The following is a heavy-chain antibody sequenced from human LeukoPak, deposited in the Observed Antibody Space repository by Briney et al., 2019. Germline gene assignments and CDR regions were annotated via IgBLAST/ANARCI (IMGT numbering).Heavy chain of an antibody. Sequence: ASVKVSCKASGYTFTSYGISWVRQAPGPGLEWMGWISAYNGNTNYAQKLQGRVTMTTDTSTSTAYMELRSLRSDDTAVYYCASVAGGTSDYYFDYWGQGTLVTVSS. D-gene: IGHD3-16*01. V-gene: IGHV1-18*01. CDR3: ASVAGGTSDYYFDY. CDR1: GYTFTSYG. CDR2: ISAYNGNT. J-gene: IGHJ4*02.